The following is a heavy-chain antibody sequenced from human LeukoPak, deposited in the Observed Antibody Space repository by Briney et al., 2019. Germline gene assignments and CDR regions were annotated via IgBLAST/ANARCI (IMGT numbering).Heavy chain of an antibody. V-gene: IGHV4-34*01. CDR3: LSGDDFDY. CDR1: GGSFCGYY. J-gene: IGHJ4*02. Sequence: SETLSLTCAVYGGSFCGYYWSWIRQPPGKGLEWIGEINHSGSTNYNPSLKSRVTISVDTSKNQFSLKLSSVTAADTAVYYCLSGDDFDYWGQGTLVTVSS. CDR2: INHSGST. D-gene: IGHD2-15*01.